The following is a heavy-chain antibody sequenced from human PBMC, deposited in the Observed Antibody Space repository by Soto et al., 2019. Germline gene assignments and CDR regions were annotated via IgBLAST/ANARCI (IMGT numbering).Heavy chain of an antibody. CDR2: MNPNSGNT. V-gene: IGHV1-8*01. Sequence: ASVKVSCKASGYTFTSYDINWVRQATGQGLEWMGWMNPNSGNTGYAQKFQGRVTMTRNTSISTAYMELSSLRSEDTAVYYCARAVAVFSFFANDDAFVIWGQGTMVTVS. J-gene: IGHJ3*02. CDR1: GYTFTSYD. CDR3: ARAVAVFSFFANDDAFVI. D-gene: IGHD1-1*01.